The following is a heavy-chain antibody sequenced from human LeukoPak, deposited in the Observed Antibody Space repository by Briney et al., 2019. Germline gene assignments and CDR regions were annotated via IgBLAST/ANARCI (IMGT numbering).Heavy chain of an antibody. CDR3: AKDRNQAYYDILTGYYDY. D-gene: IGHD3-9*01. J-gene: IGHJ4*02. CDR2: IRYDGSNK. Sequence: GGSLRLSCAASGFTFSSYGMHWVRQAPGKGLEWVAFIRYDGSNKYYADSVKGRFTISRDNSKNTLYLQMNSLRAEDTAVYYCAKDRNQAYYDILTGYYDYWGQGTLVTVSS. CDR1: GFTFSSYG. V-gene: IGHV3-30*02.